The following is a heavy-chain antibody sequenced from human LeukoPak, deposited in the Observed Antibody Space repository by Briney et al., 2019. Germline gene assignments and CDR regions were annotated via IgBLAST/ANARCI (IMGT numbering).Heavy chain of an antibody. CDR3: ARDRSPTTAGTLDS. D-gene: IGHD5-12*01. CDR2: IIVFFCTA. V-gene: IGHV1-69*06. J-gene: IGHJ4*02. Sequence: ASVKVSCKASGGSFGSEGVAWVRQAPGQGLEWMGRIIVFFCTAKYAQKFQGRVTITADTSTNTAYMELSHLRFEDTAVYFCARDRSPTTAGTLDSWGQGTLVTVSS. CDR1: GGSFGSEG.